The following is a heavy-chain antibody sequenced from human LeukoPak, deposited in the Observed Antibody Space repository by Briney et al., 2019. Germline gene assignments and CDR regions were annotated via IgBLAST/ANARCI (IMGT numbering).Heavy chain of an antibody. CDR1: GGSISSSSYY. V-gene: IGHV4-39*07. J-gene: IGHJ6*03. CDR2: IYYSGST. Sequence: PSETLSLTCTVSGGSISSSSYYWGWIRQPPGKGLEWIGSIYYSGSTYYNPSLKSRVTISVDTSKNQFSLKLSSVTAADTAVYYCARRWTPRLRGYSGYDPPYYYYYMDVWGKGTTATVSS. CDR3: ARRWTPRLRGYSGYDPPYYYYYMDV. D-gene: IGHD5-12*01.